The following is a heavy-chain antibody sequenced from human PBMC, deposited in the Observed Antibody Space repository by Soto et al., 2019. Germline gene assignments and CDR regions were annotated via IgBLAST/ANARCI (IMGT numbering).Heavy chain of an antibody. D-gene: IGHD5-18*01. V-gene: IGHV3-23*01. Sequence: PGGSLXLSCAASGFTFSSYAMSWVRQAPGKGLEWVSAISGSGGSTYYADSVKGRFTISRDDSKNTAYLQMNSLKTEDTAVYYCTRRKWSGYSYVDLDYWGQGTLVTVSS. CDR3: TRRKWSGYSYVDLDY. CDR2: ISGSGGST. CDR1: GFTFSSYA. J-gene: IGHJ4*02.